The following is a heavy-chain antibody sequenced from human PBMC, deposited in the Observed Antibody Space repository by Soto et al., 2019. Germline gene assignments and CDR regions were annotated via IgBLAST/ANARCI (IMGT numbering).Heavy chain of an antibody. CDR1: GFTFSSYA. J-gene: IGHJ4*02. V-gene: IGHV3-30-3*01. D-gene: IGHD3-3*01. Sequence: GGSLRLSCAASGFTFSSYAMHWVRQAPGKGREWVAFISYDGSNKYYADSVKGRFTISRDNSKNTLYLQMNSLRAEDTAVYYCATDECWSGYYAPFDYWGQGTLVTVSS. CDR2: ISYDGSNK. CDR3: ATDECWSGYYAPFDY.